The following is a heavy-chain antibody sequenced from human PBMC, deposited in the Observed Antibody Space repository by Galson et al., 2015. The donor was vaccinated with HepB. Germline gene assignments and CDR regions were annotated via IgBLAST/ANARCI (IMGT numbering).Heavy chain of an antibody. CDR3: ARDSSGYYEDYSFDP. CDR1: GGTFSSYT. J-gene: IGHJ5*02. CDR2: IIPILGIA. D-gene: IGHD3-22*01. Sequence: SVKVSCKASGGTFSSYTISWVRQAPGQGLEWMGRIIPILGIANYAQKFQGRVTITADKSTSTAYMELSSLRSEDTAVYYCARDSSGYYEDYSFDPWGQGTLVTVSS. V-gene: IGHV1-69*04.